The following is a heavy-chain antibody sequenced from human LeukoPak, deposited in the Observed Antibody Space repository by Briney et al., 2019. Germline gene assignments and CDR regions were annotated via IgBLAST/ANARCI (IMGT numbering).Heavy chain of an antibody. Sequence: KPGGSLRLSCAASGFTFGSYSLNWVRQAPGKGLEWVSSISSSSSYIYYADSVKGRFTISRDNAKNSLYLQMNSLRAEDTAVYYCARDPITIFGVVIIGDYFDYWGQGTLVTVSS. J-gene: IGHJ4*02. CDR3: ARDPITIFGVVIIGDYFDY. CDR1: GFTFGSYS. D-gene: IGHD3-3*01. CDR2: ISSSSSYI. V-gene: IGHV3-21*01.